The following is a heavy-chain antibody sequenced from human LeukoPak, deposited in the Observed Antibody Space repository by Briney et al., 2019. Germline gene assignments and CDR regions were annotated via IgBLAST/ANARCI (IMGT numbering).Heavy chain of an antibody. V-gene: IGHV1-8*01. D-gene: IGHD6-13*01. CDR2: MNPNSGNT. CDR1: GYTFISYD. CDR3: ARGASSKSAFGMDV. Sequence: GASVKVSCTASGYTFISYDINWVRQATGQGLEWMGWMNPNSGNTGYAQKFQGRVTMTRNTSISTAYMELSSLRSEDTAVYYCARGASSKSAFGMDVWGQGTTVTVSS. J-gene: IGHJ6*02.